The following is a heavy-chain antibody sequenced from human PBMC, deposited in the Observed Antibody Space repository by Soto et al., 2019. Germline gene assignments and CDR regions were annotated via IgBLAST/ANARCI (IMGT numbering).Heavy chain of an antibody. Sequence: EVQPVESGGGFVQPGRSLRLSSVASGFTFDGCAMHWVLQCPGQGLEGVSGIDWNSGDIGYAGAVKGRFTISRDNATNSRYLQWIRLRPDDMAVYYFADRYYISGSNHLDYWGQGPRVTVSS. CDR2: IDWNSGDI. D-gene: IGHD3-10*01. V-gene: IGHV3-9*03. CDR3: ADRYYISGSNHLDY. J-gene: IGHJ4*02. CDR1: GFTFDGCA.